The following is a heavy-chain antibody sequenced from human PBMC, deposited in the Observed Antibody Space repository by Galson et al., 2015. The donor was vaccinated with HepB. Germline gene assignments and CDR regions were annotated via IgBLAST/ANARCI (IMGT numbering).Heavy chain of an antibody. CDR1: GFTFSSYT. D-gene: IGHD3-10*01. Sequence: SLRLSCAASGFTFSSYTMHWVRQAPGKGLEWVALISSDEIHKIYADSVKGRFTISRDTSKNTLYLEMSSLRAEDTAVYYCARAHSDRWYGAYWGQGTLVTVAS. CDR2: ISSDEIHK. CDR3: ARAHSDRWYGAY. J-gene: IGHJ4*02. V-gene: IGHV3-30-3*01.